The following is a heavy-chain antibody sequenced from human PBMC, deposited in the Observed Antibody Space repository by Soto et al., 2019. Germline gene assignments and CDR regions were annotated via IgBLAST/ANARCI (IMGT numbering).Heavy chain of an antibody. D-gene: IGHD6-19*01. V-gene: IGHV1-3*05. J-gene: IGHJ4*02. Sequence: QVELVQSGAEEKNTEASVKVSCKASGYTFTSYAIPWVRQAPGQRLQWMVWINAGNGNTKYSQKFQGRVTITRYTSASAAYMALSSLRSEDTAVYYWARGSSGPSSYYDDYLGQRTLVTVSS. CDR1: GYTFTSYA. CDR2: INAGNGNT. CDR3: ARGSSGPSSYYDDY.